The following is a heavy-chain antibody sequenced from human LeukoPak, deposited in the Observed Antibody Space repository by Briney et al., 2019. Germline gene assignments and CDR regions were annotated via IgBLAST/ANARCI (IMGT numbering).Heavy chain of an antibody. CDR1: GFTFTSHA. D-gene: IGHD2-2*01. Sequence: GGSLRLSCAASGFTFTSHAMHWVRQAPGKGLEYVSAISSDGGVTYYANSEKGRFTISRDNSKNTVHLQMGSLRGEDMAVYYCARDPHCGSISCLSYFDYWGQGTLVTVSS. CDR2: ISSDGGVT. CDR3: ARDPHCGSISCLSYFDY. V-gene: IGHV3-64*01. J-gene: IGHJ4*02.